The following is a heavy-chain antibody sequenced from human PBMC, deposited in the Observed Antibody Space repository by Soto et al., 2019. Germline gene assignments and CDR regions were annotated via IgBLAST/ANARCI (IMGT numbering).Heavy chain of an antibody. CDR1: GFTFSSYA. CDR2: ISYDGSTK. J-gene: IGHJ2*01. Sequence: QVQLVESGGGVVQPGRSLRLSCAASGFTFSSYAMHWVRQAPGKGLEWVAVISYDGSTKYYSDSVKGRFTISRDNSKNTLYLQMNSLRAEDTDVYYCARPLWRDDYNWGYFDLWGRSTMVTVSS. V-gene: IGHV3-30-3*01. CDR3: ARPLWRDDYNWGYFDL. D-gene: IGHD4-4*01.